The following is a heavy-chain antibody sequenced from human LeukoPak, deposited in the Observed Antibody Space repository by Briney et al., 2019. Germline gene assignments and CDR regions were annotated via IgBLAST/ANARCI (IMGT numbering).Heavy chain of an antibody. CDR3: VRDNYGMDV. CDR1: GFNFNNYA. CDR2: AHGNGGNI. V-gene: IGHV3-64D*06. J-gene: IGHJ6*02. D-gene: IGHD2-15*01. Sequence: GGSLRLSCSASGFNFNNYAMYWVRQAPGKELELVSVAHGNGGNIHYADFVEGRFSISRDYSKNTLYLQLSSLRVEDTAVYYCVRDNYGMDVWGQGTTVTVSS.